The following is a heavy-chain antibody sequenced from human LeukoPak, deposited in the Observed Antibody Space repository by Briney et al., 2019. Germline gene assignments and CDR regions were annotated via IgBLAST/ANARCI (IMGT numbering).Heavy chain of an antibody. CDR1: GYTFTSYY. CDR3: ARGSGPGAVFDY. D-gene: IGHD2-15*01. J-gene: IGHJ4*02. Sequence: APVKVSCKASGYTFTSYYMHWVRQAPGQGLEWMGIINPSGGSTSYAQKFQGRVTMTRDMSTSTVYMELSSLRAEDTALYYCARGSGPGAVFDYWGQGTLVTVSS. CDR2: INPSGGST. V-gene: IGHV1-46*01.